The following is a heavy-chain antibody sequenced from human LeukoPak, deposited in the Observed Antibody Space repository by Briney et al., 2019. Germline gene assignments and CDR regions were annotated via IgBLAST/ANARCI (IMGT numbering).Heavy chain of an antibody. CDR2: INPSGGST. D-gene: IGHD1-26*01. V-gene: IGHV1-46*01. Sequence: ASVKVSCKASGYTFTSYYMHWVRQAPGQGLEWMGIINPSGGSTSYAQKFQGRVTMTRDMSMSTVYMELSSLRSEDTAVYYCARDPEGGSYFDYWGQGTLVTVSS. CDR3: ARDPEGGSYFDY. J-gene: IGHJ4*02. CDR1: GYTFTSYY.